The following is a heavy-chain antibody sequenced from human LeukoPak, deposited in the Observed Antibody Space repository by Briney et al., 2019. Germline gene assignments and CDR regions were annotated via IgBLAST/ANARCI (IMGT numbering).Heavy chain of an antibody. CDR3: ARGRNYFENWGYYYYFDY. Sequence: SETLSLTCTVSGGSISGSSSYWGWIRKPPGKGLEWIGTISYSGSTYYNPSLKSRLTLSVDTSKYQFSLKLNSVTAADTAVYYCARGRNYFENWGYYYYFDYWGQGTLVTV. J-gene: IGHJ4*02. D-gene: IGHD1-26*01. CDR1: GGSISGSSSY. V-gene: IGHV4-39*07. CDR2: ISYSGST.